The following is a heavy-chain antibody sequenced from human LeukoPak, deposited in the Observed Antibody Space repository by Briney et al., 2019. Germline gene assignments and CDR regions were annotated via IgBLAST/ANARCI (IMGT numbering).Heavy chain of an antibody. CDR1: GGSISSYY. CDR3: ARAGRWLQSDY. V-gene: IGHV4-59*01. J-gene: IGHJ4*02. CDR2: IYYSGST. D-gene: IGHD5-24*01. Sequence: SETLSLTCTASGGSISSYYWSWIRQPPGKGLEWIGYIYYSGSTNYNPSLKSRVTISVDTSKNQFSLKLSSVTAADTAVYYCARAGRWLQSDYWGQGTLVTVSS.